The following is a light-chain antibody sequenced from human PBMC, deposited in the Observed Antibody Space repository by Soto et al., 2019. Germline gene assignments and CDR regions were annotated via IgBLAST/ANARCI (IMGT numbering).Light chain of an antibody. Sequence: DIQMTQSPSSLSASVGDRVTITCRASQSIISYLNWYHQKPGKAPKLLIYDASSLQSGVPSRFSGSGSGTDFTLTISSLQPEDSATYYCQQSYSTPLTFGGGIKVEIK. CDR1: QSIISY. CDR3: QQSYSTPLT. V-gene: IGKV1-39*01. CDR2: DAS. J-gene: IGKJ4*01.